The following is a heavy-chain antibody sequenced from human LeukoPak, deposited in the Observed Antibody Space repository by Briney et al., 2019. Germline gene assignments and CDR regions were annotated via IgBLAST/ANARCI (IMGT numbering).Heavy chain of an antibody. CDR2: ISSSGSTI. CDR1: GFTFSSYE. Sequence: QPGGSLRLSCAASGFTFSSYEMNWLRQAPGKGLEWVSYISSSGSTIYYADSVKGRFTISRDNAKNSLYLQMNSLRAEDTAVYYCARGRVRGFDYWGQGTLVTVSS. J-gene: IGHJ4*02. CDR3: ARGRVRGFDY. V-gene: IGHV3-48*03. D-gene: IGHD3-10*01.